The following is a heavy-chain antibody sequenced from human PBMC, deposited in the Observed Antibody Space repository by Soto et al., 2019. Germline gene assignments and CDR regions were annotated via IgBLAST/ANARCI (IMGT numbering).Heavy chain of an antibody. V-gene: IGHV4-31*03. CDR3: ARDAIKDRASYYYYYYGIDV. J-gene: IGHJ6*02. CDR1: GGSISSGGYY. D-gene: IGHD2-2*02. Sequence: QVQLQESGPGLVKPSQTLSLTCTVSGGSISSGGYYWSWIRQHPGKGLEWIGDIYYSGSTYYNPSLKRRVTIPVDTSKNQFSLKLSSVTAADTAVYYCARDAIKDRASYYYYYYGIDVWGQGTTVTVSS. CDR2: IYYSGST.